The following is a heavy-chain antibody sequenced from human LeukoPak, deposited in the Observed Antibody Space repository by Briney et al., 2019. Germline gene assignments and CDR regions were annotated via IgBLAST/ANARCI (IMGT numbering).Heavy chain of an antibody. Sequence: PSETLSLTCTVSGGSITSYYWTWIRQPPGKGLEWIGYIYHSGTTNYNPSLKSRVTISVDTSNNQFSLKLSSVTAADTAVYFCAQKAPYSTGYSQDWGEGILVTVPS. CDR3: AQKAPYSTGYSQD. CDR1: GGSITSYY. CDR2: IYHSGTT. V-gene: IGHV4-59*01. D-gene: IGHD2-15*01. J-gene: IGHJ1*01.